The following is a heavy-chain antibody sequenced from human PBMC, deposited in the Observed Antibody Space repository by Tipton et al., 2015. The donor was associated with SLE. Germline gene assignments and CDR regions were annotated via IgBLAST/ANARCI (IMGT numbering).Heavy chain of an antibody. Sequence: TLSLTCAVYGGSFSGYYWSWIRQPPGKGLEWTGEINHSGSTNYNPSLKSRVTISVDTSKNQFSLKLSSVTAADTAVYYCARIPRGSESAFDIWGQGTMVTVSS. CDR2: INHSGST. CDR3: ARIPRGSESAFDI. CDR1: GGSFSGYY. J-gene: IGHJ3*02. D-gene: IGHD5-12*01. V-gene: IGHV4-34*01.